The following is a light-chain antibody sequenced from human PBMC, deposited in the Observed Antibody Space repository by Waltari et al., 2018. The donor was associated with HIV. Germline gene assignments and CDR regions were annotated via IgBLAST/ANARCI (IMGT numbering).Light chain of an antibody. J-gene: IGLJ2*01. CDR2: DDS. CDR3: QVWDSSTYNPEVV. Sequence: SYVVSQPPSVSVAPGQTARITCGGNNIGTKSVHWYQQKPGQAPVLVVYDDSDRRSGIPERFSGSNSGNTATLTISRVEAGDDADYYCQVWDSSTYNPEVVFGGGTKMTVL. V-gene: IGLV3-21*02. CDR1: NIGTKS.